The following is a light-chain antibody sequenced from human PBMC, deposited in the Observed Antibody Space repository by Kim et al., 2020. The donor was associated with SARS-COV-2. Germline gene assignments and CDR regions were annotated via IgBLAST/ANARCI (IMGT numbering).Light chain of an antibody. CDR3: ATWDDSLNAWV. V-gene: IGLV1-44*01. CDR2: LNN. J-gene: IGLJ3*02. Sequence: GQRVTISCSGSNSNIGVNTVNWYQQFPGTAPKLLIYLNNQRPSGVPDRFSGSKSGTSASLALSGLLSEDEADYYCATWDDSLNAWVFGGGTQLTVL. CDR1: NSNIGVNT.